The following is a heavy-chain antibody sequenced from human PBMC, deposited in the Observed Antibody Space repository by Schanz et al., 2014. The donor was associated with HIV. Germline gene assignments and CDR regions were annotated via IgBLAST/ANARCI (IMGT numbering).Heavy chain of an antibody. Sequence: QVSLVQSGAEVKKPGASVRVSCEASGYDFGYLDINWVRQAPGQGLEWLGWINPGSGNTGYAQKFQGRVTMTRNTSINTAYMEVSGLKSEDTAVYYCARKMSISNQWLRALYSNYGMDVWGQGTTVTVSS. J-gene: IGHJ6*02. CDR2: INPGSGNT. CDR3: ARKMSISNQWLRALYSNYGMDV. V-gene: IGHV1-8*01. D-gene: IGHD5-12*01. CDR1: GYDFGYLD.